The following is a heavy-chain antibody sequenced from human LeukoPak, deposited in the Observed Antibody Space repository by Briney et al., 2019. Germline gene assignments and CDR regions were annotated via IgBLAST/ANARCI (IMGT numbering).Heavy chain of an antibody. Sequence: SETLSLTCAVYGGSFSGYYWSWIRQPPGKGLEWIGEINHSGSTNYNPSLKSRVTISVDTSKNQFSLKLSSVTAADTAVYYCARANSPGCSSSWYVDYWGQGTLVTVSS. CDR1: GGSFSGYY. CDR2: INHSGST. J-gene: IGHJ4*02. V-gene: IGHV4-34*01. D-gene: IGHD6-13*01. CDR3: ARANSPGCSSSWYVDY.